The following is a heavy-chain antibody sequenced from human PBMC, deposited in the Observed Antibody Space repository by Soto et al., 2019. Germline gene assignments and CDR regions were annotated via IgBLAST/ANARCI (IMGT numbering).Heavy chain of an antibody. Sequence: QVQLQQWGAGLLKPSETLSLTCAVYGGSFSGYYWSWIRQPPGKGLEWIGEINHGVSTNYNPSLKSRVTISVDTSKNQFSLKLSSVTAADTAVYYCARRYSDWLFSGRSWFDPWGQGTLVTVSS. D-gene: IGHD3-9*01. CDR2: INHGVST. J-gene: IGHJ5*02. CDR1: GGSFSGYY. V-gene: IGHV4-34*01. CDR3: ARRYSDWLFSGRSWFDP.